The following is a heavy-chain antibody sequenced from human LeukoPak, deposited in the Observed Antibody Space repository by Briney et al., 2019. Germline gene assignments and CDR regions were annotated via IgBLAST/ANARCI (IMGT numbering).Heavy chain of an antibody. D-gene: IGHD3-22*01. CDR3: ARAKYYYDSSGPRPYYFDY. CDR2: IGGSGGST. Sequence: GGSLRLSCAASGFTVSSNYMSWVRQAPGKGLEWVSGIGGSGGSTYYIDSVRGRFTISRDNSKSTLFLQMNSLRAEDTAVYYCARAKYYYDSSGPRPYYFDYWGQGTLVTVSS. CDR1: GFTVSSNY. V-gene: IGHV3-53*01. J-gene: IGHJ4*02.